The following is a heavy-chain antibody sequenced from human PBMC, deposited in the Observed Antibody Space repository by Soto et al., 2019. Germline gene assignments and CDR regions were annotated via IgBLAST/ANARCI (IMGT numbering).Heavy chain of an antibody. J-gene: IGHJ6*03. CDR1: GYSFTNYG. V-gene: IGHV1-18*01. D-gene: IGHD6-19*01. Sequence: QDQLVQSGVEVKKPGASVKVSCKASGYSFTNYGITWVRQAPGQGFEWMGWISAYNGNTNYAQKFQGRVTMTTDASTRTAYLELRGLGSEETAVYYCARDRGVAPPVAGNTHYYYYMDVWGKGTTVTVSS. CDR3: ARDRGVAPPVAGNTHYYYYMDV. CDR2: ISAYNGNT.